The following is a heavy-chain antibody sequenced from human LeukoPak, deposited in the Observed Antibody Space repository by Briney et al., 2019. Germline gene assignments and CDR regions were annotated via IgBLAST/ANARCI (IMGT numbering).Heavy chain of an antibody. V-gene: IGHV4-4*07. CDR2: IYTSGST. D-gene: IGHD3-22*01. CDR3: ARGPKSHYYDSSGLSD. CDR1: GGSISSYY. Sequence: SETLPLTCTVSGGSISSYYWSWIRQPAGKGLEWIGRIYTSGSTNYNPSLKSRVTMSVDTSKNQFSLKLSSVTAADTAVYYCARGPKSHYYDSSGLSDWGQGTLVTVSS. J-gene: IGHJ4*02.